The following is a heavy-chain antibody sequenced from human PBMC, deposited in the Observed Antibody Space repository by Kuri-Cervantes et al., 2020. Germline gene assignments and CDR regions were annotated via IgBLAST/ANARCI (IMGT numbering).Heavy chain of an antibody. CDR2: ISAYNGNT. D-gene: IGHD3-10*01. Sequence: ASVKVSCKASGGTFSSYAISWVRQAPGQGLEWMGWISAYNGNTNYAQKLQGRVTMTTDTSTRTAYMELRSLRSDDTAVYYCATHGSGSYYYYYYGMDVWGQGTTVTVSS. CDR1: GGTFSSYA. CDR3: ATHGSGSYYYYYYGMDV. V-gene: IGHV1-18*01. J-gene: IGHJ6*02.